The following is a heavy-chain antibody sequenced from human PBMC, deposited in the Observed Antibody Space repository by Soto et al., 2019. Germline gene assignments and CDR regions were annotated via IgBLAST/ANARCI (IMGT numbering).Heavy chain of an antibody. CDR1: GDTFISYA. CDR3: ARDGSTVETAMVGQYFDGMDV. Sequence: QVQLVQSGAEVKKPGSSVKVSCKSSGDTFISYAISWVRQAPGQGLEWMGGVVPMFGIPNYAQKFQGRVTNIADESTNXAXLXXSSLTTEDTASHYCARDGSTVETAMVGQYFDGMDVWGQGTTVTVSS. D-gene: IGHD5-18*01. J-gene: IGHJ6*02. V-gene: IGHV1-69*12. CDR2: VVPMFGIP.